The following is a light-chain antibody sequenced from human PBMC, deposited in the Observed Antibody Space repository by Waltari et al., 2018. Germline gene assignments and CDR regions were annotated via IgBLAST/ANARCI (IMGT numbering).Light chain of an antibody. V-gene: IGLV1-47*01. Sequence: QSVLTPPPSMSGTPGQRVTISCSGSSSTIGNNSDCWYPQLPGTAPKLLIYNSDQRPSGVPDRFSGSTSGTSASLAISGLRSEDDGDYYCAAWDDSVTGEVFGGGTRLTVL. J-gene: IGLJ3*02. CDR2: NSD. CDR3: AAWDDSVTGEV. CDR1: SSTIGNNS.